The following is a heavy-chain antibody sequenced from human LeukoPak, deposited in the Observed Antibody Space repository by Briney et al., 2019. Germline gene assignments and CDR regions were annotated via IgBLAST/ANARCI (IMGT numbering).Heavy chain of an antibody. CDR1: GYIFTGYY. V-gene: IGHV1-2*02. D-gene: IGHD3-10*01. Sequence: ASVKVSCKASGYIFTGYYMHWVRQAPGQGLEWMGWINPDNGDTSYAQMLQARVTMTRDTSISTAYMELSSLRSDDTAVYYCARVEEEYYYGSGSWYYYYMDVWGKGTTVTISS. CDR2: INPDNGDT. CDR3: ARVEEEYYYGSGSWYYYYMDV. J-gene: IGHJ6*03.